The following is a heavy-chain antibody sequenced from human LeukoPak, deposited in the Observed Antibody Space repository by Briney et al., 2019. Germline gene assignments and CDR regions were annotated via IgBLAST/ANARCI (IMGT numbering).Heavy chain of an antibody. CDR2: INEDGSYK. CDR1: GFTFTSYW. V-gene: IGHV3-7*01. J-gene: IGHJ4*02. Sequence: GGSLRLSCAVSGFTFTSYWMSWVRQAPGKGLEWVANINEDGSYKFHADSVKGRLTISGDNPKNSLYLQMSSLRADDTAVYYCARDATRGGDNDYWGQGTRVIVSS. D-gene: IGHD2-21*02. CDR3: ARDATRGGDNDY.